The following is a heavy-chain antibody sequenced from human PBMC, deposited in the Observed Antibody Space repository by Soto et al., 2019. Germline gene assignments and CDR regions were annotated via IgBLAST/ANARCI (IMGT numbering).Heavy chain of an antibody. D-gene: IGHD3-10*01. CDR2: IYHSGNT. J-gene: IGHJ4*02. V-gene: IGHV4-4*02. CDR1: GGSISSSNW. CDR3: ARRWGEGRVDY. Sequence: QVQLQESGPGLVKPSGTLSLTCAVSGGSISSSNWWSWVRQPPGKGLEWIGEIYHSGNTNYNPSLNSRCPIAVDQSRNQFSLKLRSLTAAATAVYYCARRWGEGRVDYWGQGTLVTVSS.